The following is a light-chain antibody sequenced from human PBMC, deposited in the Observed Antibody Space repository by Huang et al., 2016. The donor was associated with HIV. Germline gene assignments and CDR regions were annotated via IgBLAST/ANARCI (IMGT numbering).Light chain of an antibody. CDR1: QSVNNY. Sequence: EIVLTQSPATLSLSPGETATLSCRASQSVNNYLGWYQQKPGRPPRLLVYDTSSRAPGIPPMFSGSGSGTDFTLTISGLQPQDFAVYYCQQRSRLLTFGGGTKVEIK. CDR3: QQRSRLLT. CDR2: DTS. J-gene: IGKJ4*01. V-gene: IGKV3-11*01.